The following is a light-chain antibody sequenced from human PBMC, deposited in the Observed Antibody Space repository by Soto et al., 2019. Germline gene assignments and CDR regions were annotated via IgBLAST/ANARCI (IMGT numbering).Light chain of an antibody. CDR1: QGISSR. Sequence: DIQMTQSPSSVSASVGDRVTITCRASQGISSRVAWYHQKPGTPPKLLIYAASTLQSGVPSRFIGSGSGTDFTLTISSLQPEDFATYYCQQDNNFPWTFGQGTKVAIK. J-gene: IGKJ1*01. CDR2: AAS. CDR3: QQDNNFPWT. V-gene: IGKV1-12*01.